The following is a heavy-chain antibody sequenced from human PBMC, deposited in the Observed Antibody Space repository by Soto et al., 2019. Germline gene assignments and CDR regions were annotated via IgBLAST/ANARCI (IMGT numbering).Heavy chain of an antibody. CDR3: SKGILV. CDR2: ISYGGSI. Sequence: QVQLQESGPGLVKPSQTLSLTCTVSGGSINSGGYCWSWIRQHPGKGLDWIGCISYGGSIYYNPSLKSRVTISVDTSKNQFSLKLTSVTAADAAVYYCSKGILVWGQGALITVSS. D-gene: IGHD5-18*01. V-gene: IGHV4-31*03. CDR1: GGSINSGGYC. J-gene: IGHJ4*02.